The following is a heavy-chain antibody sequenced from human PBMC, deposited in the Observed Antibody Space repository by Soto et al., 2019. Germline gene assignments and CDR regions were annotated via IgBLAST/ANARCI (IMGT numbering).Heavy chain of an antibody. CDR3: ARRTYSDILVPYGMDV. V-gene: IGHV1-18*01. CDR2: ISAYNGNT. D-gene: IGHD3-9*01. Sequence: QVQLVQSGAEVKKPGASVKVSCKASGYTFTSYGISWVRQAPGQGLEWMGWISAYNGNTNYAQKLQGRVTMTTDTSTSTAYRELRSLRSDDTAVYYCARRTYSDILVPYGMDVWGQGTTVTVAS. J-gene: IGHJ6*02. CDR1: GYTFTSYG.